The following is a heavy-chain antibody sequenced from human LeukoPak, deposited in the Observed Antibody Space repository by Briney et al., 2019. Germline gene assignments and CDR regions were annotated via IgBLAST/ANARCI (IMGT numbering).Heavy chain of an antibody. V-gene: IGHV3-23*01. Sequence: PGGSLTLSCAASGFTFNSFDVMWARQAPGKGREWVSAISGSGGNTFYADSEEGRFTISRDNSKNTLYLQMNSLRAEDTAVYDRAKRNYVQQWLVRRSGSYNLFDPWGRETRVTVSS. CDR2: ISGSGGNT. D-gene: IGHD6-19*01. J-gene: IGHJ5*02. CDR1: GFTFNSFD. CDR3: AKRNYVQQWLVRRSGSYNLFDP.